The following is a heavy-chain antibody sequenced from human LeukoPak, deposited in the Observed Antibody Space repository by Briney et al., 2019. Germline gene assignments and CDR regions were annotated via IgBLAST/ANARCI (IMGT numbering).Heavy chain of an antibody. V-gene: IGHV3-74*01. Sequence: QAGGSLRLSCAASGFSFSNYWMHWVRQAPGKGLVWVSRISSDGSDTIYADSVKGRFTMSRDNSKNALYLQMNSLRAEDTAVYYCARGYCSDGSCYPGHYWGQGTLVTVSS. J-gene: IGHJ4*02. D-gene: IGHD2-15*01. CDR2: ISSDGSDT. CDR1: GFSFSNYW. CDR3: ARGYCSDGSCYPGHY.